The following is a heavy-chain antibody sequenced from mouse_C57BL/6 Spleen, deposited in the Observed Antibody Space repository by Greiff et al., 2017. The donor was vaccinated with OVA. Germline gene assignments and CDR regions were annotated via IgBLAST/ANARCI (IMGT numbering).Heavy chain of an antibody. Sequence: QVHVKQSGAELARPGASVKLSCKASGYTFTSYGISWVKQRTGQGLEWIGEIYPRSGNTYYNEKFKGKATLTADKSSSTAYMELRSLTSEDSAVYFCALYYGSSYAMDYWGQGTSVTVSS. V-gene: IGHV1-81*01. CDR2: IYPRSGNT. J-gene: IGHJ4*01. CDR1: GYTFTSYG. CDR3: ALYYGSSYAMDY. D-gene: IGHD1-1*01.